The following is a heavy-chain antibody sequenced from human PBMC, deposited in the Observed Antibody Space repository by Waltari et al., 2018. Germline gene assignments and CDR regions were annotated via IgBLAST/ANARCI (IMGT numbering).Heavy chain of an antibody. D-gene: IGHD2-2*02. Sequence: QVQLQESGPGLVRPSETLSLTCVVSGYLINSGYYWGWVRQTPGRGLQWIGSIYHGGNKYYNPTLKSRLTLSVETSRNQFSLKLTSVTAADTAIYYCVRSGLGYCTSSTCYKNDDWGQGTLVTVSS. CDR1: GYLINSGYY. CDR2: IYHGGNK. CDR3: VRSGLGYCTSSTCYKNDD. J-gene: IGHJ4*02. V-gene: IGHV4-38-2*01.